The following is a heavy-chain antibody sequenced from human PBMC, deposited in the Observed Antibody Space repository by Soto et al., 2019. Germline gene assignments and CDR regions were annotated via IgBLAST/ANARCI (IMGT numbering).Heavy chain of an antibody. D-gene: IGHD4-17*01. Sequence: PGGSLRLSCAASGFTFSTCGMHWGRQAPGKGLDWVAVISFDEGNQYYADSVKGRFTISRDNPKNTLYLQMNSLRAEDTAMYYCAREAYGDYVGSTRSYYYGMDVWGQGTTVTGSS. CDR3: AREAYGDYVGSTRSYYYGMDV. CDR1: GFTFSTCG. CDR2: ISFDEGNQ. J-gene: IGHJ6*02. V-gene: IGHV3-30*03.